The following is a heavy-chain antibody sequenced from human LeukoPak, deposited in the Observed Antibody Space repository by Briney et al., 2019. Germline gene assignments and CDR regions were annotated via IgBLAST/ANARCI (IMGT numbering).Heavy chain of an antibody. CDR3: ARDPVTMIVVGDAFDI. Sequence: PGRSLRLSCAASGFTFSSYGMHWVRQAPGKGLEWVANIKQDGSEKYYVDSVKGRFTISRDNAKNSLYLQMNSLRAEDTAVYYCARDPVTMIVVGDAFDIWGQGTMVTVSS. J-gene: IGHJ3*02. D-gene: IGHD3-22*01. CDR2: IKQDGSEK. CDR1: GFTFSSYG. V-gene: IGHV3-7*03.